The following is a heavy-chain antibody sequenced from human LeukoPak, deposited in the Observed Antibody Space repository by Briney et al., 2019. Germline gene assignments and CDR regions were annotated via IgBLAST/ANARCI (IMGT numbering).Heavy chain of an antibody. Sequence: SETLSLTCAVYGGSFSGYYWSWIRQPPGKGLEWIGEINHSGSTNYNPSLKSRVTISVDTSKNQFSLKLSSVTAADTAVYFCARGGVDYYGSGTYYLMYYFDYWGQGALVTVSS. CDR1: GGSFSGYY. D-gene: IGHD3-10*01. J-gene: IGHJ4*02. CDR2: INHSGST. V-gene: IGHV4-34*01. CDR3: ARGGVDYYGSGTYYLMYYFDY.